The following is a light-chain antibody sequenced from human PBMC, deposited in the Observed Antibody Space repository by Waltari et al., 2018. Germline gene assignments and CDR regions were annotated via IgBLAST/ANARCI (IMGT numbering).Light chain of an antibody. Sequence: EIVLTQSPGTLSLSPGERATLPCRASQGVGRSLAGYQQKPGQAPRLLIYGASSRATGVQDRFSGSGSGTDFSLTISRLEPEDFAVYYCQHYVRLPVTFGQGTKVEIK. CDR3: QHYVRLPVT. CDR1: QGVGRS. V-gene: IGKV3-20*01. CDR2: GAS. J-gene: IGKJ1*01.